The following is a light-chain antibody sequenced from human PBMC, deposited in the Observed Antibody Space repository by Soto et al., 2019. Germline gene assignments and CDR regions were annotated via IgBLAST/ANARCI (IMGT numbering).Light chain of an antibody. CDR2: DAS. V-gene: IGKV3-11*01. J-gene: IGKJ4*01. CDR3: QQRSNWPSLT. CDR1: QSVSSY. Sequence: EIMLTQSPATLPLSPGERATLSCSASQSVSSYLAWYQQKPGQAPRLLIYDASNRATGIPARCRGSGSGTDFPLTISSRAPEDFAVYYCQQRSNWPSLTFGGGTKVEIK.